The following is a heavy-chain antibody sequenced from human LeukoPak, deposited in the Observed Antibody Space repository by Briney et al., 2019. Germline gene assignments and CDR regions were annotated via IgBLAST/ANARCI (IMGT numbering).Heavy chain of an antibody. CDR3: ARWSIAALSLDY. D-gene: IGHD6-6*01. J-gene: IGHJ4*02. Sequence: GGSLRLSCAASGFIVSGNYMTWVRQAPGKGLEWVSTLYGGGNKYYADSVKGRFTISRDNSKNTLYLQMNSLRAEDTAVYYCARWSIAALSLDYWGQGTLVTVSS. V-gene: IGHV3-66*01. CDR2: LYGGGNK. CDR1: GFIVSGNY.